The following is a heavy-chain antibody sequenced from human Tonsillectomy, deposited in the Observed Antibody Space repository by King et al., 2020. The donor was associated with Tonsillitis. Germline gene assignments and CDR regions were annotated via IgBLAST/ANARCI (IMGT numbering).Heavy chain of an antibody. J-gene: IGHJ4*02. V-gene: IGHV1-18*01. CDR1: GYTFPNFG. CDR3: ARDRHQLLDY. D-gene: IGHD2-2*01. Sequence: VQLVESGAEVKKPGASVKVSCKASGYTFPNFGITWVRQAPGQGLEWMGWISAYNGNTNFAQNLQGRVTMTTDTSTSTAYMELWSLRSDDTAVYYCARDRHQLLDYWGQETLVTVSS. CDR2: ISAYNGNT.